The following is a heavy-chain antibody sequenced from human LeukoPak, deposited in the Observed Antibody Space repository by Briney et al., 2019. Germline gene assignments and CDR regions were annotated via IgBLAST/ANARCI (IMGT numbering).Heavy chain of an antibody. D-gene: IGHD3-3*02. CDR2: IHYTGIT. CDR3: ARILEGSGAAFDI. V-gene: IGHV4-59*01. CDR1: GGSMNNYY. J-gene: IGHJ3*02. Sequence: SETLSLTCIVSGGSMNNYYWTWIRQPPGKGLEWIAYIHYTGITNYNPYLRSRVTISLDASKSQFSLKLNSVTAADTAFYYCARILEGSGAAFDIWGQGTMVTVSS.